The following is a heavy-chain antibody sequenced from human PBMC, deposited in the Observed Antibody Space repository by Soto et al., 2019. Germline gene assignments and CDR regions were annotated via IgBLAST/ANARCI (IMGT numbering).Heavy chain of an antibody. D-gene: IGHD3-16*01. CDR2: ISGSGRTT. J-gene: IGHJ6*03. CDR1: GFTFGTYA. CDR3: AKFRGPSYSYYYMDV. V-gene: IGHV3-23*01. Sequence: EVQLLESGGGLVQPGGSLRLSCAASGFTFGTYAMKWLRQAPGRGLECVSFISGSGRTTYYAESVKGRFTVSRDNSKSTMYLQMNSLRAEDTALYYCAKFRGPSYSYYYMDVRGKGTTVTVSS.